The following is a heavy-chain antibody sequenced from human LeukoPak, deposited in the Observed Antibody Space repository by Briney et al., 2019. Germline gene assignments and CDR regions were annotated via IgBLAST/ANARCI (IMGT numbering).Heavy chain of an antibody. J-gene: IGHJ4*02. CDR2: ISAYNGNT. V-gene: IGHV1-18*01. CDR1: GYTFTSYG. CDR3: ARGVAVADPFDY. D-gene: IGHD6-19*01. Sequence: APVTVSCKASGYTFTSYGISWVRQAPGQGLEWMGWISAYNGNTNYAQKLQGRVTMTTDTSTSTAYMELRSLRSDDTAVYYCARGVAVADPFDYWGQGTLVTVSS.